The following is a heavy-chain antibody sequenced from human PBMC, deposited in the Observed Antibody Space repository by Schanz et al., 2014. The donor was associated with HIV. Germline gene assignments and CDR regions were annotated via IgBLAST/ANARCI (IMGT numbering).Heavy chain of an antibody. D-gene: IGHD1-7*01. V-gene: IGHV3-33*08. CDR2: IWYDGSNK. CDR3: ARDKSLAGTTGYFDY. Sequence: QVQLVESGGGVVQPGRSLRLSCAASGFIFSHYGMHWVRQAPGKGLEWVAVIWYDGSNKYYADSVKGRFTISRDNSKNTLFLQMNSLRAEDTAVYYCARDKSLAGTTGYFDYWGQGTLVTVSS. J-gene: IGHJ4*02. CDR1: GFIFSHYG.